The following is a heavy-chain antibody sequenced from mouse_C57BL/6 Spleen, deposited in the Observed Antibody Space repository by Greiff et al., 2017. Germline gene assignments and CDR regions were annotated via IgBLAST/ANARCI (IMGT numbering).Heavy chain of an antibody. Sequence: QVQLQQPGAELVMPGASVKLSCKASGYTFTSYWMHWVKQRPGQGLEWIGEIDPSDSYTNYNQKFKGKSTLTVDKSSSTAYMQLSSLTSEDSAVSYCARQPYWCNPHYFDYWGQGTTLTVSS. CDR3: ARQPYWCNPHYFDY. V-gene: IGHV1-69*01. D-gene: IGHD2-10*01. J-gene: IGHJ2*01. CDR1: GYTFTSYW. CDR2: IDPSDSYT.